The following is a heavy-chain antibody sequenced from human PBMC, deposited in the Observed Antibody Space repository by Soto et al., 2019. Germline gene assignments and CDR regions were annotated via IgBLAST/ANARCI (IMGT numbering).Heavy chain of an antibody. CDR1: GYSFTRYW. J-gene: IGHJ6*02. Sequence: PGESLTIDCTSSGYSFTRYWINWVRQMPGKGLEWMGIIYPGDSDTRYSPSFQGQVTISADKSINTAYLQWRSLKASDTAVYYCARHHGSPGSYFGMDVWGQGTTVTVSS. V-gene: IGHV5-51*01. CDR3: ARHHGSPGSYFGMDV. CDR2: IYPGDSDT. D-gene: IGHD6-13*01.